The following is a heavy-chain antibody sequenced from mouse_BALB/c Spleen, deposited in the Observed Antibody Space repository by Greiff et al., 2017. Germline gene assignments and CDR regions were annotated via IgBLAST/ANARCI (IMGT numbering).Heavy chain of an antibody. CDR3: ARNGNPRYFDY. CDR1: GFSLTSYG. Sequence: QVQLQQSGPGLVQPSQSLSITCTVSGFSLTSYGVHWVRQSPGKGLEWLGVIWRGGSTDYNAAFISRLSISKDNSKSQVFFKMNSLQANDTAIYYCARNGNPRYFDYWGQGTTLTVSS. CDR2: IWRGGST. J-gene: IGHJ2*01. D-gene: IGHD2-1*01. V-gene: IGHV2-2*02.